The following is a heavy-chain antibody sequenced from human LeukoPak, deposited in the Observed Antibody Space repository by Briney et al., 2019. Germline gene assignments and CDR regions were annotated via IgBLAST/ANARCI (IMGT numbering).Heavy chain of an antibody. CDR3: AREEEQRLSQGYFDY. J-gene: IGHJ4*02. D-gene: IGHD6-25*01. CDR2: ISYDGSNK. V-gene: IGHV3-30*04. CDR1: GFTFSNYA. Sequence: GTSLRLSCAASGFTFSNYAMHWVRQAPGKGLEWVAVISYDGSNKYYADSVKGRLTISRDNSKNSLYLQMNSLRAGDTAVYYCAREEEQRLSQGYFDYWGQGTLVTVSS.